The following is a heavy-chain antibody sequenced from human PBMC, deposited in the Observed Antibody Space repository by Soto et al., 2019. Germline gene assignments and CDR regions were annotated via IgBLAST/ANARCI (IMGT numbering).Heavy chain of an antibody. J-gene: IGHJ3*02. CDR1: GGSISSGGYS. CDR2: IYHGST. CDR3: ASSGSRGIGSCDI. Sequence: QLQLQESGSGLVKASQTLSLTCAVSGGSISSGGYSWSWIRQPPGKGLEWIGYIYHGSTYYNPSLQSRVTIAIDRSKNQFSLKVSSVTAADTAVYYCASSGSRGIGSCDIWGQGTMVTVSS. D-gene: IGHD3-22*01. V-gene: IGHV4-30-2*01.